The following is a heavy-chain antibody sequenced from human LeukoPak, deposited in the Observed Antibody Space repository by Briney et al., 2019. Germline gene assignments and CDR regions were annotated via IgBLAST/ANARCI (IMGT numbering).Heavy chain of an antibody. CDR2: ISGSGGST. D-gene: IGHD6-6*01. V-gene: IGHV3-23*01. CDR3: AKDGSSSSSGYYFDY. Sequence: HPGGSLRLSCAASGFTFSSYAMSWVRQAPGEGLEWVSAISGSGGSTYYADSVKGRFTISRDNSKNTLYLQMNSLRAEDTAVYYCAKDGSSSSSGYYFDYWGQGTLVTVSS. J-gene: IGHJ4*02. CDR1: GFTFSSYA.